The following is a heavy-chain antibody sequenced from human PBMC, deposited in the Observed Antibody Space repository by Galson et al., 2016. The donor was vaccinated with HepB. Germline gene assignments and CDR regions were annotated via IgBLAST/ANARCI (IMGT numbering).Heavy chain of an antibody. CDR2: ISHDGSNK. D-gene: IGHD1-26*01. CDR1: GFTFSSYV. Sequence: SLRLSCAASGFTFSSYVMHWVRQAPGKGLEWVAVISHDGSNKYYADSVKGRFTISRDNPKNTLFLQMNSLRAEDTAVYYCARDKGWEIPETFDYWGQGLLVTVSS. J-gene: IGHJ4*02. CDR3: ARDKGWEIPETFDY. V-gene: IGHV3-30*04.